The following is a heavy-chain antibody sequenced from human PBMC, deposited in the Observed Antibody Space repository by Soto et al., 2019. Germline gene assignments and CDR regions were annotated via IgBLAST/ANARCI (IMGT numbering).Heavy chain of an antibody. Sequence: PGGSLRLSCAASGFTFSSYSMNWVRQAPGKGLEWVSSISSSSSYIYYADSVKGRFTISRDNAKNSLYLQMNSLRAEDTAVYYCARVPDYSNYVDYWGQGTLVTVSS. D-gene: IGHD4-4*01. J-gene: IGHJ4*02. V-gene: IGHV3-21*01. CDR2: ISSSSSYI. CDR1: GFTFSSYS. CDR3: ARVPDYSNYVDY.